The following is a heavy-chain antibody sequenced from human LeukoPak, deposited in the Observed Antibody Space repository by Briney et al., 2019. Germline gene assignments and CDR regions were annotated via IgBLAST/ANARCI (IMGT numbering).Heavy chain of an antibody. CDR1: GFTFSSYA. CDR2: ISGSGGNT. CDR3: AREVYAGNWFDP. J-gene: IGHJ5*02. Sequence: GGSLRLSCAASGFTFSSYAMSWVRQAPGKGLEWVSAISGSGGNTYYADSVKGRFTISRDNSKNTLYLQMNSLRAEDTAVYYCAREVYAGNWFDPWGQGTLVTVSS. V-gene: IGHV3-23*01. D-gene: IGHD2-8*01.